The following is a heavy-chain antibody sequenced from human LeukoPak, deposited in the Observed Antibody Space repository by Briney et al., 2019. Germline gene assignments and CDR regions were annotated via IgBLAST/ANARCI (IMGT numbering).Heavy chain of an antibody. CDR1: GYTFTSYA. CDR3: ARLTPNMNTDYYYYYMDV. V-gene: IGHV7-4-1*02. Sequence: GASVKVSCKASGYTFTSYAMNWVRQAPGQGLEWMGWINTNTGNPTYAQGFTGRFVFSLDTSVSTAYLQISSLKAEDTAVYYCARLTPNMNTDYYYYYMDVWGKGTTVTVSS. CDR2: INTNTGNP. J-gene: IGHJ6*03. D-gene: IGHD3-16*01.